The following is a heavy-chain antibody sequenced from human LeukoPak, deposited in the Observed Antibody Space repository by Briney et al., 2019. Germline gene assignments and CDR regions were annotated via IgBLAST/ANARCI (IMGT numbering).Heavy chain of an antibody. Sequence: KSGGSLRLSCAGSGFTFSDYYMNWIRQAPGKGLEWVSYISSTSLYTNYADSVKGRFTISRGNAKNSLYLQMNSLRAEDTAVYFCARDKEGGHINFDYWGQGTLVTVSS. CDR3: ARDKEGGHINFDY. D-gene: IGHD2-15*01. J-gene: IGHJ4*02. V-gene: IGHV3-11*05. CDR2: ISSTSLYT. CDR1: GFTFSDYY.